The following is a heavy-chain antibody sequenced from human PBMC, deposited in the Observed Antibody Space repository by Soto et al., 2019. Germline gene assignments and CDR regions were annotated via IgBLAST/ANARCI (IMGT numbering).Heavy chain of an antibody. V-gene: IGHV3-33*01. CDR3: ARDKVTRYLDY. D-gene: IGHD1-20*01. Sequence: QVQLVESGGGVVQPGRPLRLSCAASGFAFSGYAMHWVRQAPGKGLEWVAIIWYDGSNKYYTESVNGRFTISRDNSKNTLDLQMNSLRAEDTAVYYCARDKVTRYLDYWGQGTLVTVSS. J-gene: IGHJ4*02. CDR1: GFAFSGYA. CDR2: IWYDGSNK.